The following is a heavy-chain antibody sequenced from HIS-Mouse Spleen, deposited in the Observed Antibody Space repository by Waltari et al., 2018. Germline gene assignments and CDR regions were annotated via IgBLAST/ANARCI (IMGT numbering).Heavy chain of an antibody. J-gene: IGHJ4*02. CDR1: GGSFSGYY. CDR3: ARGLKSVTTVTTFDY. CDR2: IHHSGST. Sequence: QVQLQQWGAGLLKPSETLSLTCAVYGGSFSGYYWSWIRQPPGKGLEWIGEIHHSGSTNYNPSRKSRVPISVDTSKNQFSLKLSSVTAADTAVYHCARGLKSVTTVTTFDYWGQGTLVTVSS. D-gene: IGHD4-17*01. V-gene: IGHV4-34*01.